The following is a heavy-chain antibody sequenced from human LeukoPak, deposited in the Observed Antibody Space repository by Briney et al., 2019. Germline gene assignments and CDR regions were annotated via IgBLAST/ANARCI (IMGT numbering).Heavy chain of an antibody. CDR3: ARVRGAAAGTGGPNWFDP. J-gene: IGHJ5*02. CDR2: VHRDGYT. V-gene: IGHV4-4*02. CDR1: GASITYY. Sequence: SGTLSLTCAVSGASITYYYSWVCQFPGKGLEWIGEVHRDGYTNYNPSLKSRVTISVDRSKNQFSLKLSSVTAADTAVYYCARVRGAAAGTGGPNWFDPWGQGTLVTVSS. D-gene: IGHD6-13*01.